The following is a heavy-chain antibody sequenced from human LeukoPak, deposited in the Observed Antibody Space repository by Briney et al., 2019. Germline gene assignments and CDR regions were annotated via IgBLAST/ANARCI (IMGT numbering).Heavy chain of an antibody. D-gene: IGHD6-19*01. J-gene: IGHJ4*02. CDR1: GFTFKNYV. CDR2: ISGSGGNT. Sequence: PGGSLRLSCAASGFTFKNYVMNWVRQAPGKGLEWVSAISGSGGNTYYADSVKGRFTISRDNSKNTLYLQMKSLRAEDTAVYYCATSRQWLVRYFDYWGQGTLATVSS. V-gene: IGHV3-23*01. CDR3: ATSRQWLVRYFDY.